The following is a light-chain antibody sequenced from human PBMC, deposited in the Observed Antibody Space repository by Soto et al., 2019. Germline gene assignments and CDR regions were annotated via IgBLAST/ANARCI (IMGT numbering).Light chain of an antibody. J-gene: IGKJ2*01. CDR2: GAS. Sequence: EIVMTQSPATLSVSPGERATLSCRASQSVSRYLAWYQQKPGQAPRPLIYGASTRATGIPARFSGSGSGTEFTLTISNLQSADFAVYYCQQYNTWYTFGQGTKLEI. CDR3: QQYNTWYT. V-gene: IGKV3-15*01. CDR1: QSVSRY.